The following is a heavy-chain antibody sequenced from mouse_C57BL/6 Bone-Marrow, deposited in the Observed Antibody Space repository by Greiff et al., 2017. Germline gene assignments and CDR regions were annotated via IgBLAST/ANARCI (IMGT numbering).Heavy chain of an antibody. J-gene: IGHJ2*01. CDR1: GYTFTSYW. CDR3: ARDYGYDGD. D-gene: IGHD2-2*01. Sequence: QVQLQQPGAELVKPGASVKMSCKASGYTFTSYWIAWVKQRPGQGLEWIGDIYPGRGSTNYNEKFKSKATLTVDTSSSTAYMQLSSLTSEDSAVYDCARDYGYDGDWGQGTTLTVSS. CDR2: IYPGRGST. V-gene: IGHV1-55*01.